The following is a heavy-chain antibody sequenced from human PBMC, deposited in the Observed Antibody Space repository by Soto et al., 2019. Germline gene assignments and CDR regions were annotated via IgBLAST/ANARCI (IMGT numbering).Heavy chain of an antibody. CDR3: ANGRATYGLLTHDY. CDR1: GFSFRNYA. CDR2: LTGSSSNI. Sequence: EVQLLESGGGLVQPGGSLRLSCAASGFSFRNYAMSWVLQAPGKGLEWISTLTGSSSNIYYADSVKGRFAISRDNSRNTLYLQMNSLTAEDTAVYYCANGRATYGLLTHDYWGQGTLVTVSS. D-gene: IGHD3-10*01. V-gene: IGHV3-23*01. J-gene: IGHJ4*02.